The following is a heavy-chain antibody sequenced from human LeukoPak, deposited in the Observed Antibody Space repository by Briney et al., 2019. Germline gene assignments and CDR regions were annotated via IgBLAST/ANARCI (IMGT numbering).Heavy chain of an antibody. Sequence: GESLRPSSAAYAFTLDVYAMHWDRQAAGELLGWVSGINYNSGNVVYAGSGKGRFTISRDNAKQSPWRQMTRLRAADTALYYRVKGGYSYLSFQFYSCGQGTQVTVS. CDR3: VKGGYSYLSFQFYS. CDR1: AFTLDVYA. D-gene: IGHD5-18*01. J-gene: IGHJ5*02. CDR2: INYNSGNV. V-gene: IGHV3-9*01.